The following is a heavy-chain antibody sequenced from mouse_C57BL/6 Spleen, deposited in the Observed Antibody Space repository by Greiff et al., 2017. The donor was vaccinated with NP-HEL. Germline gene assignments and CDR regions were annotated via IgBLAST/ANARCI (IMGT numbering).Heavy chain of an antibody. J-gene: IGHJ3*01. Sequence: EVKVVESGGGLVKPGGSLKLSCAASGFTFSSYAMSWVRQTPEKRLEWVATISDGGSYTYYPDNVKGRFTISRDNAKNNLYLQMSHLKSEDTAMYYCAKTAQAVFAYWGQGTLVTVSA. V-gene: IGHV5-4*03. CDR2: ISDGGSYT. CDR3: AKTAQAVFAY. CDR1: GFTFSSYA. D-gene: IGHD3-2*02.